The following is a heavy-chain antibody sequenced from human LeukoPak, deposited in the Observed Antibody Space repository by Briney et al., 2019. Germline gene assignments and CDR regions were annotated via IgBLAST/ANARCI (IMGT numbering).Heavy chain of an antibody. D-gene: IGHD3-10*01. Sequence: SETLSLTCTVSGGSISSGSYYWSWIRQPAGKGLEWIGRIYTSGSTNYNPSLKSRVTISVDTSKNQFSLKLSSVTAADTAVYYCARTKWFGELFDPWGQGTLVTVSS. CDR1: GGSISSGSYY. CDR2: IYTSGST. J-gene: IGHJ5*02. V-gene: IGHV4-61*02. CDR3: ARTKWFGELFDP.